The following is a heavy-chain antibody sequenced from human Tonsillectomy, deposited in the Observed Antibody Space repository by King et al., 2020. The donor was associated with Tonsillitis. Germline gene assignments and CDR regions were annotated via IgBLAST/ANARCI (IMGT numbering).Heavy chain of an antibody. Sequence: QLVQSGAEMKKPGASMKVSCKASGFFFTDHFMHWVRQAPGQGLEWMGWINPNSGCTKYALEFQGRVTITRDTSISTAYMELSRLRYDDTAVYFCARDIPGLTTWDGAFDLWGQGTMLTVSS. J-gene: IGHJ3*01. CDR2: INPNSGCT. V-gene: IGHV1-2*02. CDR3: ARDIPGLTTWDGAFDL. D-gene: IGHD2-2*02. CDR1: GFFFTDHF.